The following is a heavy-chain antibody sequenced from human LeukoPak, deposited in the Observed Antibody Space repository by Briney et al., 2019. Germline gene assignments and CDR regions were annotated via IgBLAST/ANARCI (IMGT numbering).Heavy chain of an antibody. D-gene: IGHD3-16*02. CDR3: ARDPYDYVWGSYRYTFNWFDP. J-gene: IGHJ5*02. CDR2: INTNTGNP. Sequence: ASVKVSCKASGYTFTSYVMNWVRQAPGQGLEWMGWINTNTGNPTYAQGFTGRFVFSLDTSVSTAYLQISSLKAEDTAVYYCARDPYDYVWGSYRYTFNWFDPWGQGTLVTVSS. V-gene: IGHV7-4-1*02. CDR1: GYTFTSYV.